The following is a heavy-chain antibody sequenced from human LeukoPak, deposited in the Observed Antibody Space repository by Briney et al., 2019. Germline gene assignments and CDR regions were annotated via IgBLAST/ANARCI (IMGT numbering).Heavy chain of an antibody. Sequence: SETLSLTCTVSGGSISSYYWSWIRQPPGKGLEWIGYIYYSGSTNYNPSLKSRVTISVDTSKNQFSLKLSSVTAADTAVYYCARGPVVPAAMSLGSRRFDPWGQGTLVTVSS. V-gene: IGHV4-59*01. D-gene: IGHD2-2*01. CDR2: IYYSGST. J-gene: IGHJ5*02. CDR3: ARGPVVPAAMSLGSRRFDP. CDR1: GGSISSYY.